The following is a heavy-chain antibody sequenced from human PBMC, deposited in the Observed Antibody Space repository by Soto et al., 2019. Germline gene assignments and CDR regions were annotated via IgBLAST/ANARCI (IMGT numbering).Heavy chain of an antibody. Sequence: QVQLVESGGGVVQPGRSLRLSCAASGFTFRSYGIHWVRQAPGKGLEWVAALSNDGSHKYYADSVKGLFTIFRDNSKNTLYLQMNSLRAEDTSVYYCAKEWGDWPYYYGMDGWGQGTTVTVSS. J-gene: IGHJ6*02. V-gene: IGHV3-30*18. CDR2: LSNDGSHK. CDR1: GFTFRSYG. D-gene: IGHD3-9*01. CDR3: AKEWGDWPYYYGMDG.